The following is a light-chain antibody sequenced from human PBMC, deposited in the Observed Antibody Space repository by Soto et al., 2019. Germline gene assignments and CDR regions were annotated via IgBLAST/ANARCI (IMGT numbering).Light chain of an antibody. CDR2: KAS. CDR1: QTISSW. Sequence: DIQMTQSPSTLSGSVGDRVTITCRASQTISSWLAWYQQKPGKAPKLLIYKASTLKSGVPSRFSGSGSGTEFTLTISSLQPDDFETYYCQNYNSYSEAFGQGAKVELQ. V-gene: IGKV1-5*03. CDR3: QNYNSYSEA. J-gene: IGKJ1*01.